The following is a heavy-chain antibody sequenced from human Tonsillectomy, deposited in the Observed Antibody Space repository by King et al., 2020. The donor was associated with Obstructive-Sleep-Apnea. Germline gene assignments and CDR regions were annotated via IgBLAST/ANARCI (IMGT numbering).Heavy chain of an antibody. J-gene: IGHJ4*02. CDR3: VKESDYNSGGYNYPEY. D-gene: IGHD3-22*01. CDR2: ISGSGGST. V-gene: IGHV3-23*04. CDR1: GFSFSRYA. Sequence: VQLVESGGGLVQPGGSLRLSCAASGFSFSRYALTWVRLAPGKGLQWVSAISGSGGSTYYTDSVKGRFTISRDNSKNTLYLQMSSLRVEDTAMYHCVKESDYNSGGYNYPEYWGQGTLVTVSS.